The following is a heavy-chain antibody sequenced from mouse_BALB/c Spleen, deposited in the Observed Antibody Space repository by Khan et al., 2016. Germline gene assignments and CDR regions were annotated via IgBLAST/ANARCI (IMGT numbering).Heavy chain of an antibody. D-gene: IGHD2-4*01. J-gene: IGHJ3*01. CDR3: ARSLYDYEGGEY. CDR1: GYTFTSYW. V-gene: IGHV1-87*01. CDR2: IYPGDGDT. Sequence: QVQLKESGAELARPGASVKLSCKASGYTFTSYWMQWVKQRPGQGLEWIGAIYPGDGDTRYTQKFKGKATLTADKSSSTAYMQLSSLASEDSAVYYCARSLYDYEGGEYWGQGTLVTVSA.